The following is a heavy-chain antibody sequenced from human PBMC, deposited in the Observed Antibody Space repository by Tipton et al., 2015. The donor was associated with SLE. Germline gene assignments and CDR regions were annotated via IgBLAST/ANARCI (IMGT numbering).Heavy chain of an antibody. CDR1: GGSISSYY. D-gene: IGHD5/OR15-5a*01. CDR3: ARARSNDAFDI. V-gene: IGHV4-59*01. J-gene: IGHJ3*02. Sequence: TLSLTCTVSGGSISSYYWSWIRQPPGKGLEWIGYIYYSGSTNYNPSLKSRVTISVDTSKNQFSLKLSSVTAAGTAVYYCARARSNDAFDIWGQGTMVTVSS. CDR2: IYYSGST.